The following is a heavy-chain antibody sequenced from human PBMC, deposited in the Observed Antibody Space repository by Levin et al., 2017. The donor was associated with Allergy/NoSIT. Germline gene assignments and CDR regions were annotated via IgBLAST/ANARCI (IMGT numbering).Heavy chain of an antibody. CDR2: ISGSGGST. Sequence: GGSLRLSCAASGFTFSSYAMSWVRQAPGKGLEWVSAISGSGGSTYYADSVKGRFTISRDNSKNTLYLQMNSLRAEDTAVYYCAKARTNWNPIPPGLDAFDSWGQGTMVTVSS. CDR3: AKARTNWNPIPPGLDAFDS. V-gene: IGHV3-23*01. D-gene: IGHD1-20*01. CDR1: GFTFSSYA. J-gene: IGHJ3*02.